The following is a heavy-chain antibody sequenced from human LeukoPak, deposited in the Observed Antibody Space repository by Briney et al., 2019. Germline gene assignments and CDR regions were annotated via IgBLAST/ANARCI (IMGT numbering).Heavy chain of an antibody. CDR3: ARTPYSGSYSYFDY. CDR1: DYSISNGYY. CDR2: IHHSGTT. V-gene: IGHV4-38-2*02. D-gene: IGHD1-26*01. J-gene: IGHJ4*02. Sequence: SETLSLTCTVSDYSISNGYYWGWIRQPPGKGLEWIGNIHHSGTTYYNPSLKSRVTKSLDTSKNQFSLNLSSVTAADTAVYYCARTPYSGSYSYFDYWGQGTLVTVSS.